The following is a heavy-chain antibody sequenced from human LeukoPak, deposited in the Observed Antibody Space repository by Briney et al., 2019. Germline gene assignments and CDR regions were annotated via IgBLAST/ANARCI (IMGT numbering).Heavy chain of an antibody. CDR3: ARHANSYYGGNPFFDY. D-gene: IGHD4-23*01. CDR1: GGSISSYY. J-gene: IGHJ4*02. V-gene: IGHV4-4*07. Sequence: KASETLSLTCTVSGGSISSYYWSWIRQPDGKGLEWMGRIYTSGSTNYNPSLKSRVTMSVDTSKNQFSLKLSSVTAADTAVYYCARHANSYYGGNPFFDYWGQGTLATVSS. CDR2: IYTSGST.